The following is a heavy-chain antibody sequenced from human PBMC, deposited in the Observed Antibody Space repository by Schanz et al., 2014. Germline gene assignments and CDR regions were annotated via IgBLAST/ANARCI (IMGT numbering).Heavy chain of an antibody. CDR2: ISSGGGST. CDR3: VRDELLWFGEVLSLDY. D-gene: IGHD3-10*01. Sequence: EVQLVESGGGLIQPGGSLRLSCAASGFGFSSYSMNWVRQAPGKGLEWVSSISSGGGSTYYADSVKGRFTISRDNSNKTVDLQMNSLRAEDTALYYCVRDELLWFGEVLSLDYWGQGALVTVSS. J-gene: IGHJ4*02. CDR1: GFGFSSYS. V-gene: IGHV3-23*04.